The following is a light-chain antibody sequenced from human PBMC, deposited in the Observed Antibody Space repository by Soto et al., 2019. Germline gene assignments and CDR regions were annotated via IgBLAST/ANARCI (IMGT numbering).Light chain of an antibody. CDR1: TSQLGGYKY. CDR2: EVS. V-gene: IGLV2-14*01. J-gene: IGLJ1*01. CDR3: ASYTSSSTSVI. Sequence: QALPTQPGSVSGSRGQSIPISCTGTTSQLGGYKYVSWYQQHPDKAPKLIIFEVSNRPSGISSRFSGSKYGNTASLTISGLQAEDEADYYCASYTSSSTSVIFGRGTKVTVL.